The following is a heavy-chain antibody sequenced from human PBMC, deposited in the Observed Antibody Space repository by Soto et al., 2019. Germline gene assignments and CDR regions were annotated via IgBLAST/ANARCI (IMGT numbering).Heavy chain of an antibody. D-gene: IGHD3-10*01. CDR3: ARGRASYGSGSYYAYYYYYGMDV. CDR2: ISAYNGNT. CDR1: GYTFTSYG. Sequence: QVQLVQSGAEVKKPGASVKVSCKASGYTFTSYGISWVRQAPGQGLEWMGWISAYNGNTNYAQNLQGRVTMTTDTSTRTAYMELRSLRSDDTAVYYCARGRASYGSGSYYAYYYYYGMDVWGQGTTVTVSS. J-gene: IGHJ6*02. V-gene: IGHV1-18*04.